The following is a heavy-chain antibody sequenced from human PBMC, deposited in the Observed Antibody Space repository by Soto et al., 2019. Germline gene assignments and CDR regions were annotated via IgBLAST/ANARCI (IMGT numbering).Heavy chain of an antibody. J-gene: IGHJ6*02. CDR1: GYTFTSYD. Sequence: QVQLVQSGAEVKKPGASVKVSCKASGYTFTSYDINWVRQYTGPGLEGMGWMNPNSGNTGYEQKFQGRVNMTRTTSKSTAYMTLSSLGSEDTAVYYCAREDGYLEGMDVWGQGTTVTVSS. D-gene: IGHD5-12*01. CDR2: MNPNSGNT. V-gene: IGHV1-8*01. CDR3: AREDGYLEGMDV.